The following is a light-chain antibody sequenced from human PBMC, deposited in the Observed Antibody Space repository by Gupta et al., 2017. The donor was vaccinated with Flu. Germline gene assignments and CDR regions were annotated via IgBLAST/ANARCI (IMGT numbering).Light chain of an antibody. J-gene: IGKJ1*01. CDR1: QSVSSSY. CDR2: GAS. CDR3: QQYGSSPL. V-gene: IGKV3-20*01. Sequence: EIVLTQSPGTLSLSQGERATLSCRASQSVSSSYLAWYQQKPGQAPRLLIYGASSRATGIPDRFSGSGSGTDFTLTISRLEPEYFAVYYCQQYGSSPLFGQGTKVEIK.